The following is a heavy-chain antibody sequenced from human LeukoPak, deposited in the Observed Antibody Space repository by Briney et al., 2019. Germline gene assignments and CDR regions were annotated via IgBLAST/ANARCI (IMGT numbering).Heavy chain of an antibody. CDR3: AKPIAVAGTDYYYYYGMDV. D-gene: IGHD6-19*01. J-gene: IGHJ6*02. Sequence: GGSLRLSCAASGFTFSSYAMSWARQAPGKGLEWVSAISGSGGSTYYADSVKGRFTISRDNSKNTLYLQMNSLRAEDTAVYYCAKPIAVAGTDYYYYYGMDVWGQGTTVTVSS. CDR1: GFTFSSYA. CDR2: ISGSGGST. V-gene: IGHV3-23*01.